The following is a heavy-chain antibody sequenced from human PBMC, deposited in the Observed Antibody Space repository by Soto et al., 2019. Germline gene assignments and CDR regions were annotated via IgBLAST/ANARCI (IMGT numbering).Heavy chain of an antibody. V-gene: IGHV3-23*01. CDR3: ARRGEKTGRNFDC. CDR1: GFTFSNYG. Sequence: GGSLRLSCVASGFTFSNYGMSWVRQAPGKGLEWVSTFGGSGNTYHADSVKGRFTISRDNSRNTLYLQMNSLRAEDTAIYYCARRGEKTGRNFDCWGQGTQVTVSS. J-gene: IGHJ4*02. CDR2: FGGSGNT. D-gene: IGHD1-1*01.